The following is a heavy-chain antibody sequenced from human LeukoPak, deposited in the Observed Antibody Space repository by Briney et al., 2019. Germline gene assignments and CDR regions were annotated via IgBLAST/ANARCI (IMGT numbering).Heavy chain of an antibody. J-gene: IGHJ5*02. V-gene: IGHV4-59*10. D-gene: IGHD6-13*01. CDR3: ARVSDYSSTWYGDWFDP. CDR1: GGSFSGYY. Sequence: SETLSLPCAVYGGSFSGYYWSWIRQPAGKGLEWIGRIYTSESTNYNPSLKSRVTMSVDTSKKQFSLKLSSVTAAYTAVYYCARVSDYSSTWYGDWFDPWGQGTLVTVSS. CDR2: IYTSEST.